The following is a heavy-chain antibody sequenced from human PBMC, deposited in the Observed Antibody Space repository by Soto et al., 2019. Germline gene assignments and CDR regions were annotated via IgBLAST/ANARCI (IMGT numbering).Heavy chain of an antibody. Sequence: EVQLLESGGGLVQPGGSLRLSCAASGFTFSSYAMSWVRQAPGKGLEWVSAISGSGGSTYYADSVKGRFTISRDNSKNTLYLQMNSLRAEDTAVYSCATSPPGGVVVPAASSGPYFHYWGQGTLVTVSS. V-gene: IGHV3-23*01. CDR1: GFTFSSYA. CDR2: ISGSGGST. D-gene: IGHD2-2*01. CDR3: ATSPPGGVVVPAASSGPYFHY. J-gene: IGHJ4*02.